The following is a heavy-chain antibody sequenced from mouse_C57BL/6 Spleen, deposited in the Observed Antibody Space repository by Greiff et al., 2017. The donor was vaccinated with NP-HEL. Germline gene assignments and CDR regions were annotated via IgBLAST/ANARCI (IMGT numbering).Heavy chain of an antibody. CDR1: GYTFTSYW. D-gene: IGHD2-1*01. V-gene: IGHV1-55*01. CDR3: ARASHGTYYFDY. Sequence: QVQLQKPGAELVKPGASVKMSCKASGYTFTSYWITWVKQRPGQGLEWIGDIYPGSGSTNYNEKFKSKATLTVDTSSSTAYMQLSSLTSEDSAVYYCARASHGTYYFDYWGQGTTLTVSS. CDR2: IYPGSGST. J-gene: IGHJ2*01.